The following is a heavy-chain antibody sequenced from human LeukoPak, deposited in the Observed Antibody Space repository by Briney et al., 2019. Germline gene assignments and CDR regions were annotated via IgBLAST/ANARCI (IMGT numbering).Heavy chain of an antibody. J-gene: IGHJ3*02. Sequence: GGSLRLSCAASGFTFSSYSMNWVRQAPGEGLEWVSYISSSSSSIYYADSVKGRFTISRDNAKNSLYLQMNSLRAEDTAVYYCARDGPDDAFDIWGQGTMVTVSS. CDR2: ISSSSSSI. CDR3: ARDGPDDAFDI. V-gene: IGHV3-48*01. CDR1: GFTFSSYS.